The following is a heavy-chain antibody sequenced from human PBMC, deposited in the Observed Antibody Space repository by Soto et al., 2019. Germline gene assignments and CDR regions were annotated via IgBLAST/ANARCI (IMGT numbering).Heavy chain of an antibody. CDR1: GFTFDDYA. Sequence: GGSLRLSCAASGFTFDDYAMHWVRQAPGKGLEWVSGISWNSGSIGYADSVKGRFTISRDNAKNSLYLQMNSLRAEDTALYYCAKDSGSYPRDFDYWGQGTLVTVSS. V-gene: IGHV3-9*01. J-gene: IGHJ4*02. CDR2: ISWNSGSI. D-gene: IGHD1-26*01. CDR3: AKDSGSYPRDFDY.